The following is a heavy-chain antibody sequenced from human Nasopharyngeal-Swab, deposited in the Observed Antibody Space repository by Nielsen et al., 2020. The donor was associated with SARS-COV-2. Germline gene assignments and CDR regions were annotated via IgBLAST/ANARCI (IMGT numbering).Heavy chain of an antibody. CDR2: INPNNGGT. V-gene: IGHV1-2*04. D-gene: IGHD3-16*01. Sequence: ASVKVSCKASGYTFTGHYLHWLRQAPGHGLELMGCINPNNGGTNYAQKFQGWVTMTRDTSISTAYLELKRLRSDDTAQYYFAIGSIRFSGDSCPPPANNWFDPWGQGTLVIVSS. CDR3: AIGSIRFSGDSCPPPANNWFDP. CDR1: GYTFTGHY. J-gene: IGHJ5*02.